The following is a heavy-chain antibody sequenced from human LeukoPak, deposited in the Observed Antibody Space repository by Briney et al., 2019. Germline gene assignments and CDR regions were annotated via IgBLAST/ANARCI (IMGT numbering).Heavy chain of an antibody. V-gene: IGHV4-34*01. J-gene: IGHJ6*02. Sequence: PSETLSLTCAVYGWTFSGYYWSWIRQAPGKGLEWIGEINSSGSTKYNPSLMSQVTISVDTSKNQFSLKRSSVTAADTAVYYCASNQGPRYYYYGMDVWGQGTTVTVSS. CDR2: INSSGST. CDR1: GWTFSGYY. CDR3: ASNQGPRYYYYGMDV.